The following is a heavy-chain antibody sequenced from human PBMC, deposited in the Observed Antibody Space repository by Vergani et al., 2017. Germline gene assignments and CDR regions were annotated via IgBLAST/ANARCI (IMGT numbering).Heavy chain of an antibody. V-gene: IGHV1-69*04. D-gene: IGHD6-6*01. CDR3: ASYPRTQYSSSSSFDY. CDR2: IIPILGIA. J-gene: IGHJ4*02. CDR1: GGTFSSYA. Sequence: QVQLVQSGAEVKKPGASVKVSCKASGGTFSSYAISWVRQAPGQGLEWMGRIIPILGIANYAQKFQGRVTITADKSTSTAYMELSSLRSEDTAVYYCASYPRTQYSSSSSFDYWGQGTLVTVSS.